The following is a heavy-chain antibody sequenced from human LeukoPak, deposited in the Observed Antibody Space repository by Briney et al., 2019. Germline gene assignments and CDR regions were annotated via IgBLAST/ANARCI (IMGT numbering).Heavy chain of an antibody. V-gene: IGHV4-4*02. CDR2: IYHSGST. Sequence: SETLSLTCAVSGGSISGSNWWSWVRQPPGKGLEWIGEIYHSGSTNYNPSLKSRVTISVDKSKNQFSLKLSSVTAADTAVYYCARVSGSYYYFDYWGQGTLVTVSS. CDR1: GGSISGSNW. CDR3: ARVSGSYYYFDY. J-gene: IGHJ4*02. D-gene: IGHD1-26*01.